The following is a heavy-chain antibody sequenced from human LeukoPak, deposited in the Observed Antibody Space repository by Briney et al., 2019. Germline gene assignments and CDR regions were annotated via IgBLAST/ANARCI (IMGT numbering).Heavy chain of an antibody. J-gene: IGHJ6*02. V-gene: IGHV3-30*18. CDR1: GFTFSSYG. CDR2: ISYDGSNK. CDR3: AKDESVIVVVWLPSDGMDV. Sequence: PGRSLRLSCAASGFTFSSYGMHWVRQAPGKGLEWVAVISYDGSNKYYADSVKGRFTISRDNSKNTLYLQMNSLRAEDTAVYYCAKDESVIVVVWLPSDGMDVWGQGTTVTVSS. D-gene: IGHD3-22*01.